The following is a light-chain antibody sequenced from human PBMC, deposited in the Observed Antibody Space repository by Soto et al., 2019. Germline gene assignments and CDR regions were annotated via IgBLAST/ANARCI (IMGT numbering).Light chain of an antibody. Sequence: DIQMTQSPSTLSASVGDRVTITCRASQSISSWLAWYQQKPGKAPKLLIYKTSNLESGVPSRFSGSGSGTEFSLTISSLQPDDFATYYCQQYNSYSFGQGTKVDI. V-gene: IGKV1-5*03. CDR3: QQYNSYS. CDR2: KTS. J-gene: IGKJ1*01. CDR1: QSISSW.